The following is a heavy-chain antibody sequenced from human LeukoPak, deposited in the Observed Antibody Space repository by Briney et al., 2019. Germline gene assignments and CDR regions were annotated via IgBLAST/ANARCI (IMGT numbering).Heavy chain of an antibody. J-gene: IGHJ4*02. V-gene: IGHV4-38-2*01. D-gene: IGHD1-20*01. CDR3: ARSPSRYNWNFDY. CDR2: IYQSGNS. Sequence: ASETLSLTCDVSGYSLSSGYYWGWMRQPTGKGLEWIGSIYQSGNSYQKSSLKSRLTLSVDTSKNNFSLKVMSVTAADTAVYYCARSPSRYNWNFDYWGQGILVTVAS. CDR1: GYSLSSGYY.